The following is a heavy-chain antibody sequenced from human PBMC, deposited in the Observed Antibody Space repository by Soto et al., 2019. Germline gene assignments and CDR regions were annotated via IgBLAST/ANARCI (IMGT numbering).Heavy chain of an antibody. V-gene: IGHV4-4*02. J-gene: IGHJ4*02. D-gene: IGHD6-19*01. CDR1: GGSISSSNW. Sequence: QVQLQESGPGLVKPSGTLSLTCDVSGGSISSSNWWSWVRQPPGKGLEWIGEIYHSGSTNFNPSLTSRVTISVDKSKNQISLKLSSVTAEDTAVYYCAIDLDTSGWPDYWGQGILVTVSS. CDR2: IYHSGST. CDR3: AIDLDTSGWPDY.